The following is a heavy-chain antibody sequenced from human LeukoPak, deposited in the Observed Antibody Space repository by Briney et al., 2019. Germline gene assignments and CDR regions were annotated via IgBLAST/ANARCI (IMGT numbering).Heavy chain of an antibody. CDR3: AKDRYEAGANDY. D-gene: IGHD3-16*02. CDR2: ISGSGGST. CDR1: GFTFSSYA. J-gene: IGHJ4*02. Sequence: GGPLRLSCAASGFTFSSYAMSWVRQAPGKGLEWVSTISGSGGSTYYADSVKGRFTISRDNSKNTLYLQMNSLRAEDTAVYYCAKDRYEAGANDYWGQGTLVTVSS. V-gene: IGHV3-23*01.